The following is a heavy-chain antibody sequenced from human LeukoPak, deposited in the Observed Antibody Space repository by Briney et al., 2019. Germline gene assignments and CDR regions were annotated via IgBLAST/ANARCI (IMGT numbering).Heavy chain of an antibody. CDR2: IYSGGST. J-gene: IGHJ6*02. CDR3: ARDLGSGWHDYYYGMDV. D-gene: IGHD6-19*01. V-gene: IGHV3-53*01. Sequence: PGGSLRLSCAASGFTFSSYAMSWVRQAPGKGLEWVSVIYSGGSTYYADSVKGRFTISRDNSKNTLYLQMNSLRAEDTAVYYCARDLGSGWHDYYYGMDVWGQGTTVTVSS. CDR1: GFTFSSYA.